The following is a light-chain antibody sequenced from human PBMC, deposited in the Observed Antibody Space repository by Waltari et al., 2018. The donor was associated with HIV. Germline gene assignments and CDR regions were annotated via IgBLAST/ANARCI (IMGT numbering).Light chain of an antibody. CDR3: AAWNDRLSGYV. V-gene: IGLV1-47*01. J-gene: IGLJ1*01. CDR1: SPTTGGNY. CDR2: TNN. Sequence: QSVLPKPPPPSGTPGKRAPIPFPEPSPTTGGNYVSWYQQLPGTAPKLLIYTNNQRPSGVPDRFSGSKSGTSASLAISGLRSEDEADYYCAAWNDRLSGYVFGTGTKVTV.